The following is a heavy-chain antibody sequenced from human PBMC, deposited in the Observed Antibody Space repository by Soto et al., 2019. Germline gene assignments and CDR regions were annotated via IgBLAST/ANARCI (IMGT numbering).Heavy chain of an antibody. J-gene: IGHJ5*02. D-gene: IGHD4-17*01. V-gene: IGHV3-7*01. CDR2: IKQDGSEK. CDR3: ARDTVTTQGNWFDP. CDR1: VFTFSSYW. Sequence: GGSLRLSCAASVFTFSSYWVSWVRQAPGKGLEWVANIKQDGSEKYYVDSVKGRFTISRDNAKNSLYLQMNSLRAEDTAVYYCARDTVTTQGNWFDPWGQGTLVTVSS.